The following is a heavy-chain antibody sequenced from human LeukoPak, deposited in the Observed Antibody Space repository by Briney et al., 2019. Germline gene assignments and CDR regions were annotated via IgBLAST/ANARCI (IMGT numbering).Heavy chain of an antibody. Sequence: GGSLRLSCAASGFIVNSNYMNWVRQAPGKGLEWVSVLYSDDTTYYADSVKGRFTISRDNSKNTLYLQMNNLRAEDTAVYYCARGGGYYAIDYWGQGTLVTVSS. CDR3: ARGGGYYAIDY. J-gene: IGHJ4*02. D-gene: IGHD1-26*01. CDR1: GFIVNSNY. CDR2: LYSDDTT. V-gene: IGHV3-53*01.